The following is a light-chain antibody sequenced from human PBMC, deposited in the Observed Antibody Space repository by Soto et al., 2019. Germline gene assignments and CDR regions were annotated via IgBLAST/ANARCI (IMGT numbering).Light chain of an antibody. V-gene: IGKV1-12*01. J-gene: IGKJ4*01. CDR2: SAS. CDR1: QSLNSW. CDR3: QQANSFALT. Sequence: DIQMTQSPSTLSASVGDRVSITCRASQSLNSWLAWYQQKPGKAPKLLIYSASSLQSGVPSRFSGSGSGTDFTLTISSLQPEDFATYYCQQANSFALTFGGGTKVDIK.